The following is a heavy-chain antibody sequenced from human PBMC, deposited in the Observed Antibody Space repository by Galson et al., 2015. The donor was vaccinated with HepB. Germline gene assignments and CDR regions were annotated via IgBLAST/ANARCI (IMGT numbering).Heavy chain of an antibody. Sequence: LRLSCAASGFSFSSYWMHWVRHAPGKGLEWIGEINHSGSTNYNPSLKSRVTISVDTSKNQFSLKLSSVTAADTAVYYCARGRSGYYYYYYGMDVWGQGTTVTVS. J-gene: IGHJ6*02. D-gene: IGHD3-3*01. CDR1: GFSFSSYW. CDR2: INHSGST. V-gene: IGHV4-34*01. CDR3: ARGRSGYYYYYYGMDV.